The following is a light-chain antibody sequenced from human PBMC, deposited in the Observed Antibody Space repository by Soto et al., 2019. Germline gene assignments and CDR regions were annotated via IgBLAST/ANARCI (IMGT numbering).Light chain of an antibody. Sequence: EIVLTQSPATLSLSPGERPTLSCRASQGVSSYLPWYQQKPGQAPRLLIYNASNRATGIPARFSGSGSGTDFTLTISSLEPEDFAVYYCQQRSNWPRTFGQGTKLEIK. V-gene: IGKV3-11*01. CDR2: NAS. J-gene: IGKJ2*01. CDR3: QQRSNWPRT. CDR1: QGVSSY.